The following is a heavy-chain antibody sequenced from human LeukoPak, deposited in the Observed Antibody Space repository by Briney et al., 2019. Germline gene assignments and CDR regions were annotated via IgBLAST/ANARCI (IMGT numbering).Heavy chain of an antibody. D-gene: IGHD6-19*01. J-gene: IGHJ5*02. Sequence: GGALRLSCAASGFTFNSYAMHWVRQAPGKGLEWVAVISYDGSNKYYADSVKGRFTISRDNSKNTLYLQMNSLRAEDTAVYYCARDRLHLAGTLDPWGQGTLVTVSS. CDR1: GFTFNSYA. CDR2: ISYDGSNK. V-gene: IGHV3-30*04. CDR3: ARDRLHLAGTLDP.